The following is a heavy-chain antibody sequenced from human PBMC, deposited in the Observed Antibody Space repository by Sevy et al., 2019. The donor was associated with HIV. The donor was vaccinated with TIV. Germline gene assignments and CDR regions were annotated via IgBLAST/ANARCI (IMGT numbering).Heavy chain of an antibody. J-gene: IGHJ4*02. D-gene: IGHD3-22*01. V-gene: IGHV1-24*01. Sequence: ASVKVSCKVSGKTLTQLSMHWVRQALGKGLEWMGSYDPEDDKRIYAQKFQGRVTMTEDTSTDTAYMELRILRSEDTAVYYCATTKDYYESSGSPFDYWGQGTLVTVSS. CDR1: GKTLTQLS. CDR2: YDPEDDKR. CDR3: ATTKDYYESSGSPFDY.